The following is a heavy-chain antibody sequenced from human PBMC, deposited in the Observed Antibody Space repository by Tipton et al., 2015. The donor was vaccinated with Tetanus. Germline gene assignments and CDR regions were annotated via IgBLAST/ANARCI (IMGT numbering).Heavy chain of an antibody. CDR1: GYTFTSYG. CDR2: ISAYNGKT. Sequence: QSGAEVKKPGASAKVSCKASGYTFTSYGISWVRQAPGQGLEWMGWISAYNGKTNYAQKLQGRVTMTTDTSTSTAYMELRSLRSDATAVYYCARVVSGIAVARFDYWVQGSLVTVSS. CDR3: ARVVSGIAVARFDY. J-gene: IGHJ4*02. V-gene: IGHV1-18*01. D-gene: IGHD6-19*01.